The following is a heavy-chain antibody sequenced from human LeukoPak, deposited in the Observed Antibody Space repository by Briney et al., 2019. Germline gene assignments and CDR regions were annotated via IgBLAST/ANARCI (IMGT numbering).Heavy chain of an antibody. CDR3: ARVKGLKVRGATGDY. J-gene: IGHJ4*02. CDR2: INHSGST. CDR1: GGSFSGYY. V-gene: IGHV4-34*01. Sequence: SETLSLTCAVYGGSFSGYYWSWIRQPPGKGVEWMGEINHSGSTNYNPSLKSRVTISVDTSKNQFSLKLSSVTAADTAVYYCARVKGLKVRGATGDYWGQGTLVTVSS. D-gene: IGHD3-10*01.